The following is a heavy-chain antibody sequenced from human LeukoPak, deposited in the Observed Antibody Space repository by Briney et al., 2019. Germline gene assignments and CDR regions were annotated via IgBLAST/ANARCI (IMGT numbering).Heavy chain of an antibody. CDR3: ASSRAVVQGVTSPFDY. CDR1: GFTFSSYA. Sequence: GGSLRLSCAASGFTFSSYAVSWVRQAPGEGLEWVSAISGSGGSTYYADSVKGRFTISRDNSKNTLYLQMNSLRAEDTAVYYCASSRAVVQGVTSPFDYWGQGTLVTVSS. V-gene: IGHV3-23*01. CDR2: ISGSGGST. J-gene: IGHJ4*02. D-gene: IGHD3-10*01.